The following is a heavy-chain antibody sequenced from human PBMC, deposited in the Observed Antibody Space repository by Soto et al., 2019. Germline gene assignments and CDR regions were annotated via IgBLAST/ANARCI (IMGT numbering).Heavy chain of an antibody. J-gene: IGHJ4*02. V-gene: IGHV4-59*01. Sequence: QVQLQESGPGLVKPSETLSLTCTVSGASISNYYWSWIRQPPGKGLEWIGYIHYTGNTNYKPSLKSRVTISLETSKSQFSLELSSVTVADTAVYYCAASETYYIDYWGQGMQVTVSS. D-gene: IGHD3-10*01. CDR1: GASISNYY. CDR2: IHYTGNT. CDR3: AASETYYIDY.